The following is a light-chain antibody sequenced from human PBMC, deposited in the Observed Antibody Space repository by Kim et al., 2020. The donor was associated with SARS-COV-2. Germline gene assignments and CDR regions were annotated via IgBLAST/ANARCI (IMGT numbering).Light chain of an antibody. CDR3: QQRSNWPPYT. CDR1: QSVSSY. J-gene: IGKJ2*01. V-gene: IGKV3-11*01. Sequence: LSPGKRATLSCMASQSVSSYLAWYQQKPGQAPRLLIYDASNRATGIPARFSGSGSGTDFTLTISSLEPEDFAVYYCQQRSNWPPYTFGQGTKLEI. CDR2: DAS.